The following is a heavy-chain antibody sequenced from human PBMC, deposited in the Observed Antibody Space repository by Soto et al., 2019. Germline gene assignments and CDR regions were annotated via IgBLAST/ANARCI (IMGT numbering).Heavy chain of an antibody. J-gene: IGHJ6*02. Sequence: QVQLVESGGGVVQPGRSLRLSCGASGFTFSSYGMHWVRQAPGKGLEWVTGISHDGSNKYYADSVKGRFNISSDNSKNTLYLQMNSLRAEDTAVYYCAKDGGHTSGYSAGMDVWGQGTTVTVSS. V-gene: IGHV3-30*18. CDR3: AKDGGHTSGYSAGMDV. CDR2: ISHDGSNK. CDR1: GFTFSSYG. D-gene: IGHD3-22*01.